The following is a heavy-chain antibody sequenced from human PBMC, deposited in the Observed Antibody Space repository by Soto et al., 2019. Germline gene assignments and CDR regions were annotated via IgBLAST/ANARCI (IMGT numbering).Heavy chain of an antibody. CDR3: ARAGKVCANGVCYDCDY. CDR2: INAANGNT. CDR1: GYTFTMYA. J-gene: IGHJ4*02. Sequence: ASVKVSCKASGYTFTMYAVHWVRQAPGQRPEWMGWINAANGNTKYAQKFQGRVTTTRDTSASTAYMELSSLRSEDTAIYYCARAGKVCANGVCYDCDYWGQGTLVTVSS. D-gene: IGHD2-8*01. V-gene: IGHV1-3*01.